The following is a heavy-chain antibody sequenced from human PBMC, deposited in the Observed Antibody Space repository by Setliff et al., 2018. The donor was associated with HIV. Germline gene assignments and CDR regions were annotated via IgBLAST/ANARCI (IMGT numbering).Heavy chain of an antibody. CDR2: ITTYNGNT. CDR3: ARKEVIGPRRLYYYLDL. Sequence: ASVKVSCKASGYTFTSYGISWVRQVPGQGLQWMGWITTYNGNTNYAQNFQGRVTMTTDTTTSTAYIELRSLRSDDTAVYYCARKEVIGPRRLYYYLDLWGRGTLVTVSS. CDR1: GYTFTSYG. J-gene: IGHJ2*01. D-gene: IGHD6-6*01. V-gene: IGHV1-18*01.